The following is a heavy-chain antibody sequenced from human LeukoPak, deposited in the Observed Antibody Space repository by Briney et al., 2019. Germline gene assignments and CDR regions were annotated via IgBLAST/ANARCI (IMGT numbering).Heavy chain of an antibody. V-gene: IGHV3-21*01. CDR3: ARVGFYDTSGYRAFDI. CDR1: GFTFSSYS. CDR2: ISSSSSYI. D-gene: IGHD3-22*01. Sequence: GGSLRLSCAASGFTFSSYSMNKVRQAPGKGLEWVSSISSSSSYIYYADSVKGRFTISRDNAKNSLYLQMNSPRAEDTAVYYCARVGFYDTSGYRAFDIWGQGTMVTVSS. J-gene: IGHJ3*02.